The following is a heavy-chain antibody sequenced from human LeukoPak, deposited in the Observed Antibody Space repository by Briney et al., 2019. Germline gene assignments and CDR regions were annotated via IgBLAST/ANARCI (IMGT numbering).Heavy chain of an antibody. J-gene: IGHJ4*02. Sequence: PSETLSLTCAVWSGVFSNYFWTWIRQPPGKGLEWIAEINDSGSTNSNSSLRSRVAISVDTSKNQFSLRLTSVTAADTAVYYCLSTQYCSTTTCYSARRYFDFWGQGTLVTVSS. CDR3: LSTQYCSTTTCYSARRYFDF. CDR1: SGVFSNYF. CDR2: INDSGST. D-gene: IGHD2-2*01. V-gene: IGHV4-34*01.